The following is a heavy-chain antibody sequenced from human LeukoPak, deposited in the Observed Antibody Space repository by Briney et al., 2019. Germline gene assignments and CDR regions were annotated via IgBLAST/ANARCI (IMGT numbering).Heavy chain of an antibody. CDR1: GYTFTIYG. Sequence: EASVKVSCTASGYTFTIYGISWVRQAPGQGLEWMGIINPSGGSTSYAQKFQGRVTMTRDTSTSTVYMELSSLRSEDTAVYYCARDLGIVGATQPRGIDYWGQGTLVTVSS. D-gene: IGHD1-26*01. CDR3: ARDLGIVGATQPRGIDY. V-gene: IGHV1-46*01. CDR2: INPSGGST. J-gene: IGHJ4*02.